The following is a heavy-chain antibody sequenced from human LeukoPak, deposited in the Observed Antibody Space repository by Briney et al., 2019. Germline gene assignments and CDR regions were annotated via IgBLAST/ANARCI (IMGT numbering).Heavy chain of an antibody. Sequence: GGSLRLSCAASGFTFRSYSMNWVRQAPGKRLEWLSSITSSGSHMYYADSVKGRFTISRDNAKSSLYLQMNSLSPEDTAVYYFASFMTTVTIPDYWGQGTLVTVSS. CDR1: GFTFRSYS. CDR2: ITSSGSHM. D-gene: IGHD4-17*01. J-gene: IGHJ4*02. V-gene: IGHV3-21*01. CDR3: ASFMTTVTIPDY.